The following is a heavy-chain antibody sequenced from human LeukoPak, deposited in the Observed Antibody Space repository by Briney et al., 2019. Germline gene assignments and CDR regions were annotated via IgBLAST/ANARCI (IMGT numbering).Heavy chain of an antibody. CDR2: IYSGGST. CDR1: EFTFSNYA. V-gene: IGHV3-53*01. D-gene: IGHD6-13*01. CDR3: ASHSSSWYGFDY. J-gene: IGHJ4*02. Sequence: GGSLRLSCAASEFTFSNYAMNWVRQAPGKGLEWVSVIYSGGSTYYADSVKGRFTISRDNSKNTLYLQMNSLRAEDTAVYYCASHSSSWYGFDYWGQGTLVTVSS.